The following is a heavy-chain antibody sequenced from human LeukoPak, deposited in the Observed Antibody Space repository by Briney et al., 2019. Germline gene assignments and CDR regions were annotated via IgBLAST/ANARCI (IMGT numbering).Heavy chain of an antibody. Sequence: AVKVSCKASGYTFTGYYMHWVRQAPGQGLEWMGGIIVIVGTANYAQKFQGRVTITADESTSTAYMELSSLRSEDTAVYYCARDVGPMVRGVTDYYYGMDVWGQGTTVTVSS. CDR2: IIVIVGTA. CDR1: GYTFTGYY. V-gene: IGHV1-69*13. CDR3: ARDVGPMVRGVTDYYYGMDV. J-gene: IGHJ6*02. D-gene: IGHD3-10*01.